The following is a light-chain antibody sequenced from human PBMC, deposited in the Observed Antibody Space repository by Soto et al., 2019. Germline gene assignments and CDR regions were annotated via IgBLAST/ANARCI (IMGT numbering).Light chain of an antibody. V-gene: IGLV2-14*01. Sequence: QSALTQPASVSGSPGQSITISCIGTSSDVGGYNYVSWYQQHPGKAPKLIIYEVTNRPSGVSNRFSGSKSGNTASLTISGLQAEDEADYYCSSYTSSSPVVFGGGTKVTVL. CDR2: EVT. CDR3: SSYTSSSPVV. CDR1: SSDVGGYNY. J-gene: IGLJ2*01.